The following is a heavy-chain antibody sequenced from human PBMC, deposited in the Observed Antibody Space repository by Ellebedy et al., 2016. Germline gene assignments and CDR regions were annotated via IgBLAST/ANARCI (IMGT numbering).Heavy chain of an antibody. CDR3: AKGVGATTFCY. Sequence: GGSLRLSXAASGFTFSSYSMNWVRQAPGKGLEWVSSISSSSSYIYYADSVKGRFTISRDNSKNTLYLQMNSLRAEDTAVYYCAKGVGATTFCYWGQGTLVTVSS. V-gene: IGHV3-21*04. D-gene: IGHD1-26*01. CDR2: ISSSSSYI. J-gene: IGHJ4*02. CDR1: GFTFSSYS.